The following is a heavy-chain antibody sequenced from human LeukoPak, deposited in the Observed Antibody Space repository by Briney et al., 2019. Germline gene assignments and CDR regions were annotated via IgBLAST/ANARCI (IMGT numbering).Heavy chain of an antibody. V-gene: IGHV4-59*01. D-gene: IGHD1-14*01. CDR3: AKGGGEHRYDPYFDY. CDR2: FYHSGSS. J-gene: IGHJ4*02. CDR1: GVSISTYY. Sequence: PSETLSLTCTVSGVSISTYYWGWIRQPPGKGLEWIRSFYHSGSSDYNPSLKSRVTMSVDTSKNHFSLKLNSMTAADTAIYYCAKGGGEHRYDPYFDYWGQGALVTVSS.